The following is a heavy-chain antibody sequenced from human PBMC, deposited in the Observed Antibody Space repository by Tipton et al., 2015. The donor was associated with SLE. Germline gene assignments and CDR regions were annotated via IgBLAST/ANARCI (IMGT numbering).Heavy chain of an antibody. CDR3: ARQRGVPTAGALNWFDP. D-gene: IGHD2-2*01. Sequence: TLSLTCTVSGGSISNFYWSWVRQPPGKGLEWIGRIYYSGSTKYNPSLKSRVTISLDTSNNQFSLDLTSVTAADTAMYYCARQRGVPTAGALNWFDPWGQGTLVTVSS. V-gene: IGHV4-59*01. CDR1: GGSISNFY. J-gene: IGHJ5*02. CDR2: IYYSGST.